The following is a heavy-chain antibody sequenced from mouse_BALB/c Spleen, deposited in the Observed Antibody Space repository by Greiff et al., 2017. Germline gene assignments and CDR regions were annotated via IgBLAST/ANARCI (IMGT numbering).Heavy chain of an antibody. D-gene: IGHD2-4*01. Sequence: EGKLVESGGGLVKPGGSLKLSCAASGFTFSSYAMSWVRQSPEKRLEWVAEISSGGSYTYYPDTVTGRFTISRDNAKNTLYLEMSSLRSEDTAMYYCARKGGYDYDGKFAYWGQGTLVTVSA. CDR1: GFTFSSYA. J-gene: IGHJ3*01. CDR2: ISSGGSYT. V-gene: IGHV5-9-4*01. CDR3: ARKGGYDYDGKFAY.